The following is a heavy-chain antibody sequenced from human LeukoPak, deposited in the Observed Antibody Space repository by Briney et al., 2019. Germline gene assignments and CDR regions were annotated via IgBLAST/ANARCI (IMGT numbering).Heavy chain of an antibody. J-gene: IGHJ4*02. Sequence: GRSLRLSCAASGFTFDDYAMHWVRHAPGKGLEWVSGISWNSGSIGYADSVKGRFTISRDNAKNSLYLQMNSLRAEGTALYYCAKDIGSSGWYDYWGQGTLVTVCS. V-gene: IGHV3-9*01. CDR2: ISWNSGSI. CDR1: GFTFDDYA. CDR3: AKDIGSSGWYDY. D-gene: IGHD6-19*01.